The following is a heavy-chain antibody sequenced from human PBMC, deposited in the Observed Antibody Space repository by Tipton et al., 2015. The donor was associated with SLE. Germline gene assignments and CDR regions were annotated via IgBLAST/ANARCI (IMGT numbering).Heavy chain of an antibody. D-gene: IGHD3-10*01. CDR2: FYPGDSDT. Sequence: VQLVQSGVEVKKPGESLKISCQGSGYSFTTYWIGWVRQMPGKGLEYMGIFYPGDSDTRYSPSFQGQVTISADKSINTAYLQWSSLKASDTAMYYCARAPSGISHPYHFDYWGQGTLVTVSS. V-gene: IGHV5-51*01. CDR1: GYSFTTYW. J-gene: IGHJ4*02. CDR3: ARAPSGISHPYHFDY.